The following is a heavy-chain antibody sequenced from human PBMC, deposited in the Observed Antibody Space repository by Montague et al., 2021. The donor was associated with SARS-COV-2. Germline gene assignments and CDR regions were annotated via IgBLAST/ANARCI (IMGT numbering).Heavy chain of an antibody. D-gene: IGHD3-22*01. Sequence: TLSLTGTVSGGSISSGSYYWSWIRQPAGKGLEWIGRIYTSGSTNYNPSLKSRVTISVDTSKNQFSLKLSSVTAADTAVYYCARKTRGWLSRPPYKYYFDYWGQGTLVTVSS. V-gene: IGHV4-61*02. CDR2: IYTSGST. CDR1: GGSISSGSYY. J-gene: IGHJ4*02. CDR3: ARKTRGWLSRPPYKYYFDY.